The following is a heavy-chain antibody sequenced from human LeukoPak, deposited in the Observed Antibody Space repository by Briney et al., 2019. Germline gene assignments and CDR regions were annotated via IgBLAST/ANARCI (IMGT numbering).Heavy chain of an antibody. D-gene: IGHD3-10*01. CDR1: GYTLTELS. CDR3: ATLTQYGSGSYPTYYYYGMDV. J-gene: IGHJ6*02. Sequence: ASVKVSCKVSGYTLTELSMHWVRQAPGKGLEWMGGFDPEDGETIYAQKFQGRVTMTEDTSTDTAYMELSSLRSEGTAVYYCATLTQYGSGSYPTYYYYGMDVWGQGTTVTVSS. V-gene: IGHV1-24*01. CDR2: FDPEDGET.